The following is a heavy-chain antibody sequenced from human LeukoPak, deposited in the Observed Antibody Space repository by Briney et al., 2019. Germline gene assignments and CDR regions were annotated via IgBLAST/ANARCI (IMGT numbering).Heavy chain of an antibody. V-gene: IGHV4-59*01. D-gene: IGHD6-13*01. CDR2: IYYSGST. J-gene: IGHJ3*02. Sequence: SSETLSLTCTVSGGSISSYYWSWIRQPPGKGLEWIGYIYYSGSTNYNPSLKSRVTISVDTSKNQFSLKLSSVTAADTAVYYCARDRGYSSSYSDAFDIWGQGTMVAVSS. CDR3: ARDRGYSSSYSDAFDI. CDR1: GGSISSYY.